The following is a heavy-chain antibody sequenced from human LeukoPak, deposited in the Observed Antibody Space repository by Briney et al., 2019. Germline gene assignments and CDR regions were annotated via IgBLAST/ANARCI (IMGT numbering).Heavy chain of an antibody. V-gene: IGHV3-30*03. CDR3: ASEPPLGEFWSGSDC. CDR1: GFAFNIYG. J-gene: IGHJ4*02. CDR2: ISYDGSNK. Sequence: PGRSLRLSCAANGFAFNIYGMHWVRQAPGKGLEWVALISYDGSNKYYADSVKGRFTISRDNSKNTLSLQMNSLRIEDTAVYYCASEPPLGEFWSGSDCWRRETLVTVCS. D-gene: IGHD3-3*01.